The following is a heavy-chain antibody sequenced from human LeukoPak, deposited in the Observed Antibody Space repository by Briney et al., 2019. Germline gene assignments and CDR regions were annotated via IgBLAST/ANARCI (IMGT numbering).Heavy chain of an antibody. D-gene: IGHD3-22*01. CDR3: ARLYYYDSSGSRGDFQH. CDR1: GFIFSSYS. Sequence: GGSLRLPCAASGFIFSSYSMNWVRQAPGKGLEWVSSISSSSSYIYYADSVKGRFTISRDNAKNSLYLQMNSLRAEDTAVYYCARLYYYDSSGSRGDFQHWGQGTLVTVSS. CDR2: ISSSSSYI. J-gene: IGHJ1*01. V-gene: IGHV3-21*01.